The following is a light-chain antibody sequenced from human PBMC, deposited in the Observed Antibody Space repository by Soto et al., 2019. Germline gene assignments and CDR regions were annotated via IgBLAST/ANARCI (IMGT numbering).Light chain of an antibody. V-gene: IGKV1-39*01. CDR2: AAS. CDR1: ESISRH. CDR3: HQGYSTLALI. J-gene: IGKJ5*01. Sequence: DIQMTQSPSSLSASVGDRVTITCRASESISRHLNWYQQKPGKAPNLLIYAASTLQNGVPSRFSRSGSGTDVTLTISSLQPEDFATYYCHQGYSTLALIFGQGTRLEIK.